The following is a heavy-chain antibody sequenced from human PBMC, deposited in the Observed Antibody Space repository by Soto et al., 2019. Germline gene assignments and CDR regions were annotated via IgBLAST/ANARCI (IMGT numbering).Heavy chain of an antibody. V-gene: IGHV3-30*18. J-gene: IGHJ6*02. CDR3: AKDLRPYYYYYSMDV. Sequence: QVQLVESGGGVVQPGRSLRLSCAASGFTFSSYGMHWVRQAPGKGLEWVAVISYDGSNKYYADSVKGRFTISRDNSKNTLYLQMNSLRGEDTAVYYCAKDLRPYYYYYSMDVWGQGTTVTVSS. CDR1: GFTFSSYG. CDR2: ISYDGSNK. D-gene: IGHD4-17*01.